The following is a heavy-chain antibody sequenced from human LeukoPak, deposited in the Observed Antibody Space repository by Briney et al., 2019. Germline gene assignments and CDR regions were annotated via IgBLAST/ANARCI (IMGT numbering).Heavy chain of an antibody. CDR1: GLTFSSYS. CDR3: ARDQGLGRAFDI. V-gene: IGHV3-21*01. Sequence: GGSLRLSCAASGLTFSSYSMNWVRQAPWKGLEWVSSISSSSSYIYYADSVKGRFTISRENAKNSLYLQMNSLRAEDTAVYYCARDQGLGRAFDIWGQGTMVTVSS. J-gene: IGHJ3*02. CDR2: ISSSSSYI.